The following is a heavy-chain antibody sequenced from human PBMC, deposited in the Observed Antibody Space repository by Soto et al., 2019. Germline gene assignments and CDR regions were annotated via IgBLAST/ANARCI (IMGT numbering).Heavy chain of an antibody. CDR1: GFTFSGSA. Sequence: EVQLVESGGGLVQPGGSLKLSCAASGFTFSGSAMHWVRQASGKGLEWVGRIRSKANSYATAYAASVKGRFTISRDDSKNTAYRQMNSLKTEDTAVYYCTVREQQLDNFDYWGQGTLVTVSS. CDR2: IRSKANSYAT. V-gene: IGHV3-73*02. D-gene: IGHD6-13*01. J-gene: IGHJ4*02. CDR3: TVREQQLDNFDY.